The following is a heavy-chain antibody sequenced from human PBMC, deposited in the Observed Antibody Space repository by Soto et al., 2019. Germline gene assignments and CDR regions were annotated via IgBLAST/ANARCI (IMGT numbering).Heavy chain of an antibody. CDR2: IYDSGST. CDR3: ARHGGRYCSGGTCYIYWHFDL. V-gene: IGHV4-59*08. J-gene: IGHJ2*01. CDR1: GGSISTYY. Sequence: PSETLSLTCTVSGGSISTYYWSWIRQPPGKGLEWIGYIYDSGSTDYNPSLKSRVTISVDTSKNQFSLKLSSVTAADTAVYYCARHGGRYCSGGTCYIYWHFDLWGRGTLVTVSS. D-gene: IGHD2-15*01.